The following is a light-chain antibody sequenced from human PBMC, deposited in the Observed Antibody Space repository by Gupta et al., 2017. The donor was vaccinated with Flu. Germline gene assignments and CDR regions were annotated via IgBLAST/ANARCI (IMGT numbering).Light chain of an antibody. J-gene: IGKJ4*01. V-gene: IGKV3-11*01. CDR2: DAS. CDR1: QSISSY. CDR3: QQSSNWTPEIT. Sequence: TLALSPGQRATLTCRASQSISSYLAWDQQKPGQAPRLLIYDASYRATGIPARFSGSGSGTDFTLTISSLEPEDFAVYYCQQSSNWTPEITFGGGTKVEFK.